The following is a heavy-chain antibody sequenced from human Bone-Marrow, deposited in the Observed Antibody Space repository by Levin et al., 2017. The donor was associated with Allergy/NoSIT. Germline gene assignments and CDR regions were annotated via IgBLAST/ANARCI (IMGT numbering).Heavy chain of an antibody. V-gene: IGHV3-15*01. CDR1: GLIFSNAW. J-gene: IGHJ4*02. Sequence: GESLKISCVASGLIFSNAWMHWLRQVPGKGLQWVGRIKSNAAGGTTHYAAPLKDRFTISRDDSKNTLFLQMDSLNTEDTALYYCSKEIQGGLDYWGQGTLVTVSS. CDR3: SKEIQGGLDY. D-gene: IGHD5-18*01. CDR2: IKSNAAGGTT.